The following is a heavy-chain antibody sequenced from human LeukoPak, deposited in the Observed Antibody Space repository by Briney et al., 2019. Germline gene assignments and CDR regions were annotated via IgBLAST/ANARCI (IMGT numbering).Heavy chain of an antibody. V-gene: IGHV3-23*01. CDR3: AKRGDSSGWYYFDY. J-gene: IGHJ4*02. CDR1: GFTSSSYA. Sequence: PGGSLRLSCAASGFTSSSYAMSWVRQAPGKGLEWVSGISGSGASTYYADSVEGRFTISRDNSQNTLYLQMNSLRADDTAVYYCAKRGDSSGWYYFDYWGQGTLVTVSS. D-gene: IGHD6-19*01. CDR2: ISGSGAST.